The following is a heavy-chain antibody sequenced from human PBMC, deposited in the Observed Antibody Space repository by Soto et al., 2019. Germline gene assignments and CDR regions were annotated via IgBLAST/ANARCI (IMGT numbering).Heavy chain of an antibody. CDR1: GFTFSSYV. CDR3: AKRAGGAVVRYLDL. D-gene: IGHD2-21*01. Sequence: GGSLRLSCAASGFTFSSYVMYWVRQAPGKGLEWVSSISGRGGSTYYPDFVKGRFTISRDNSNNTLYLQMNSLRAEDSAIYYCAKRAGGAVVRYLDLWGRGTLVTVSS. CDR2: ISGRGGST. J-gene: IGHJ2*01. V-gene: IGHV3-23*01.